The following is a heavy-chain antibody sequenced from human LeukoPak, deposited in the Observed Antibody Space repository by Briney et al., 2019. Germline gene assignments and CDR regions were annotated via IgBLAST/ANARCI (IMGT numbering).Heavy chain of an antibody. CDR2: IRSSSSYV. V-gene: IGHV3-21*04. CDR3: ARGPLWFGESRAFDI. D-gene: IGHD3-10*01. Sequence: GGSLRLSCAASGFTFSNYYMSWVRQAPGKGLEWVSSIRSSSSYVYYADSVKGRFTISRDNAKNSLYLQMSGLRAEDTAVYYCARGPLWFGESRAFDIWGQGTMVTVSS. CDR1: GFTFSNYY. J-gene: IGHJ3*02.